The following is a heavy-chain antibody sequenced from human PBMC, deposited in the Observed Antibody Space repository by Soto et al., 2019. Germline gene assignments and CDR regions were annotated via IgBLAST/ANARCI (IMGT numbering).Heavy chain of an antibody. D-gene: IGHD2-15*01. V-gene: IGHV3-30*18. J-gene: IGHJ1*01. CDR3: AKAPLYWVTAEYFQH. Sequence: PGGSLRLSCAASGFTFSSYGMPWVRQAPGKGLEWVAVISYDGSNKYYADSVKGRFTISRDNSKNTLYLQMNSLRAEDTAVYYCAKAPLYWVTAEYFQHWGQGTLVTVYS. CDR1: GFTFSSYG. CDR2: ISYDGSNK.